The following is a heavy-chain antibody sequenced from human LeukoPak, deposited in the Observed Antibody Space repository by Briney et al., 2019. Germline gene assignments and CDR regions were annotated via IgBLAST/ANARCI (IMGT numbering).Heavy chain of an antibody. Sequence: VASVKVSCKASGGTFSSYAISWVRQAPGQGLEWMGGIIPIVGTANYAQKFQGRVTITADESTSTAYMELSSLRSEDTAVYYCARETGLGYDFWSGYFDPRAWFDPWGQGTLVTVSS. V-gene: IGHV1-69*13. J-gene: IGHJ5*02. CDR1: GGTFSSYA. CDR3: ARETGLGYDFWSGYFDPRAWFDP. D-gene: IGHD3-3*01. CDR2: IIPIVGTA.